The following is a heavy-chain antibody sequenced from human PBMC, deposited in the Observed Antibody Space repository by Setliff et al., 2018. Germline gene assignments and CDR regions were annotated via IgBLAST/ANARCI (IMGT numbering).Heavy chain of an antibody. CDR1: GGSFSGYY. V-gene: IGHV4-34*01. D-gene: IGHD3-10*01. J-gene: IGHJ5*02. CDR3: ARGKGSWVLLRWFDP. Sequence: ETLSLTCAVYGGSFSGYYWTWIRQPPGKGLEWIGEINHSGSTNYNPSLKSRVTISVDTSKNQFPLKLSSVTAADTAVYYCARGKGSWVLLRWFDPWGQGTLVTVSS. CDR2: INHSGST.